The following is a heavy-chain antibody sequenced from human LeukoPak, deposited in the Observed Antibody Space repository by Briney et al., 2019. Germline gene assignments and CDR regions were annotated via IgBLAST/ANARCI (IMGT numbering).Heavy chain of an antibody. V-gene: IGHV5-51*01. CDR1: GYIFTSYL. CDR3: ARQIRTDIGDEGNAFDI. J-gene: IGHJ3*02. Sequence: GESLKISCKGSGYIFTSYLIGWVRQMPGQGLEWMGIIFPGDSDTRYSPSLQDQVTISADKSITTAYLQWSSLKASDTAMYYCARQIRTDIGDEGNAFDIWGQGTMVTVSS. CDR2: IFPGDSDT. D-gene: IGHD5-12*01.